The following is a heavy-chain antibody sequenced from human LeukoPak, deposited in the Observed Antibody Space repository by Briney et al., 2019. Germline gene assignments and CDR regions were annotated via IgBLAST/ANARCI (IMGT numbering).Heavy chain of an antibody. J-gene: IGHJ4*02. CDR3: ARGRRYCSSTICSNFDF. CDR1: GFTVSSDY. Sequence: GGSLRLSCTASGFTVSSDYMRWVRQAPGKRLQWFSTISGSGGSTYYADSVKGRFTISRDKAKNSLYLQMNSLRAEDTAVYYCARGRRYCSSTICSNFDFWGQGTLVTVSS. D-gene: IGHD2-2*01. CDR2: ISGSGGST. V-gene: IGHV3-23*01.